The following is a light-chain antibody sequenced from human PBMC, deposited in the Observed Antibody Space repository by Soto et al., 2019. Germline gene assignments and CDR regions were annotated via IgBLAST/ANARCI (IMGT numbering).Light chain of an antibody. V-gene: IGLV2-8*01. Sequence: QSALTQPPSASGSPGRSVTISCTGTSSDVGAYNSVAWYQQYPGKAPKLIIYEVTKRPSGVPDRFSGSKSGNTASLTVSGLQADDEADYYCSSSAASNTLYVFGTGTKVTVL. CDR2: EVT. CDR3: SSSAASNTLYV. J-gene: IGLJ1*01. CDR1: SSDVGAYNS.